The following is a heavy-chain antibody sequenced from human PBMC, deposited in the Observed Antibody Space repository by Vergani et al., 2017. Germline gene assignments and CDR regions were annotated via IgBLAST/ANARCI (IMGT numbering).Heavy chain of an antibody. J-gene: IGHJ5*02. CDR3: ARDFPGEHWFDP. V-gene: IGHV3-48*03. Sequence: EVQLVESGGGVVRPGGSLRLSCAASGFTFGDYDMNWVRQAPGKGLEWVSYISSSGNTIYYADSVKGRFTISRDNAKNSLYLQMNSLRAEDTAVYYCARDFPGEHWFDPWGQGTLVTVSS. D-gene: IGHD2-21*01. CDR1: GFTFGDYD. CDR2: ISSSGNTI.